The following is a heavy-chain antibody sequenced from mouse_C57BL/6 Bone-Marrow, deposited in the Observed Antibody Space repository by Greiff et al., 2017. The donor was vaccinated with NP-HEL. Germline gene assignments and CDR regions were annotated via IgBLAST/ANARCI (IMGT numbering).Heavy chain of an antibody. D-gene: IGHD1-1*01. V-gene: IGHV1-64*01. J-gene: IGHJ3*01. CDR2: IHPNSGST. Sequence: VQLQQPGAELVKPGASVKLSCKASGYTFTSYWMHWVKQRPGQGLEWIGMIHPNSGSTKYNEKFKSKATLTVDKSSSTAYMQLSSLTSEDSAVYYCARECYYYGSWFSDWGQGTLVTVSA. CDR1: GYTFTSYW. CDR3: ARECYYYGSWFSD.